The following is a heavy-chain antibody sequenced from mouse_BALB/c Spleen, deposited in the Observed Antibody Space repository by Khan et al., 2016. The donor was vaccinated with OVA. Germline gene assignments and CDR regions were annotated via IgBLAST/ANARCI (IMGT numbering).Heavy chain of an antibody. CDR1: GYSFTAYY. Sequence: VQLKESGPDLVKPGASVKISCKASGYSFTAYYMHWVKESHGKTLECIGRVNPSNGDTTYNQKFRGKAILTVDKSSSTAYMELRSLTSEDSAVYYGGRGYEFFPYWGQGTLGTFSA. D-gene: IGHD2-14*01. J-gene: IGHJ3*01. CDR3: GRGYEFFPY. CDR2: VNPSNGDT. V-gene: IGHV1-18*01.